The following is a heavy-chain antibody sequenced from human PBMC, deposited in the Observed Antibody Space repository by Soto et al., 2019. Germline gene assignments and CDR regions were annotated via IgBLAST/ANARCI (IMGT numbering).Heavy chain of an antibody. CDR2: INHSGST. CDR3: ARGPLRYNWNYVWGFDY. V-gene: IGHV4-34*01. D-gene: IGHD1-7*01. J-gene: IGHJ4*02. Sequence: SXTLSLTCAVYGGSLSGYYWSWIRQPPVKGLEWIGEINHSGSTNYNPSLKSRVTISVDTSKNQFSLKLSSVAAADTAVYYCARGPLRYNWNYVWGFDYWGQGTLVTVSS. CDR1: GGSLSGYY.